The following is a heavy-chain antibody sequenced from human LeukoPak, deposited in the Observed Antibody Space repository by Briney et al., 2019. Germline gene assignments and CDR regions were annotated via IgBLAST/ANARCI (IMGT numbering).Heavy chain of an antibody. D-gene: IGHD6-13*01. Sequence: SVKVSCXASGGTFSSYAISWVRQARGQGLEWMARIIPIFGTANYAQKFQGRVTITTDESTSTAYMELSSLRSEDTAVYYCARDRSIAAAGTLDYWGQGTLVTVSS. J-gene: IGHJ4*02. CDR1: GGTFSSYA. CDR2: IIPIFGTA. CDR3: ARDRSIAAAGTLDY. V-gene: IGHV1-69*05.